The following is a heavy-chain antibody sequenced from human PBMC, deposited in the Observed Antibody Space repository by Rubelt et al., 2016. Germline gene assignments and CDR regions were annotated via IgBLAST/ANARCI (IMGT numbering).Heavy chain of an antibody. CDR1: GFTFSTYS. CDR2: ISSSSSTI. CDR3: ARDSGAGSYYINWFDP. J-gene: IGHJ5*02. D-gene: IGHD3-10*01. Sequence: EVQLVESGGGLVQPGGSLRLSCAASGFTFSTYSMNWVRQAPGKGLEWVSYISSSSSTIYYADSVQGRFTISRYNAKNSLYHQRNSLRAEDTAVDDCARDSGAGSYYINWFDPWGQGTLVTVSS. V-gene: IGHV3-48*04.